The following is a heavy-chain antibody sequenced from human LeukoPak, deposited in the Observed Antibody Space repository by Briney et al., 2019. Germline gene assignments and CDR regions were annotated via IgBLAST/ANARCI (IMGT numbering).Heavy chain of an antibody. CDR2: IHSSGKT. J-gene: IGHJ4*02. CDR1: GGSIISYY. D-gene: IGHD2-2*01. Sequence: PSETLSLTCTVSGGSIISYYWSWIRQSPGKGLEWIGYIHSSGKTNYNPSFKSRVTISVDTSKNQFSLNVNSMAAADTGVYYCTRSFPGIVRAADFWGQGTLVTVSS. CDR3: TRSFPGIVRAADF. V-gene: IGHV4-59*01.